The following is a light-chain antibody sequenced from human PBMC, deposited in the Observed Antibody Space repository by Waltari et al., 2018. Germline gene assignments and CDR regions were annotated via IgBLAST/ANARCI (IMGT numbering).Light chain of an antibody. CDR1: QSVGNY. J-gene: IGKJ4*01. Sequence: IQMSPSPFSLSASVGDRVTITCRASQSVGNYVNWYQHRPGQAPKVLIYAASTLEGEVPSRFSGSGSGTVFTLTINSLQPEDLSIYYCQQTYSAPLSFGGGTKVEMK. CDR3: QQTYSAPLS. CDR2: AAS. V-gene: IGKV1-39*01.